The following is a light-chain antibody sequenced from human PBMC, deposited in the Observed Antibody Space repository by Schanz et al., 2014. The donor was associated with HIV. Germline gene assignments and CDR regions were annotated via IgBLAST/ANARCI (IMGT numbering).Light chain of an antibody. CDR2: ANN. CDR1: SSNIGSNT. CDR3: SSYAGSNNFV. J-gene: IGLJ1*01. Sequence: QSVLTQSPSASGTPGQRVTISCSGSSSNIGSNTVHWYQQLPGTAPKLLIFANNQRPSGVPDRFSGSKSGTSASLAISGLQSEDEADYYCSSYAGSNNFVFGTGTKLTVL. V-gene: IGLV1-44*01.